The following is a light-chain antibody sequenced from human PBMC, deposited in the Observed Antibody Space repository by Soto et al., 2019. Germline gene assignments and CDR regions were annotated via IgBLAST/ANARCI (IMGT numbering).Light chain of an antibody. CDR1: SSVVGGYNY. V-gene: IGLV2-14*01. CDR2: DVR. Sequence: LTQPASASGSPGQSITISCTGTSSVVGGYNYVSWYQQHPGKAPKLMIYDVRNRPSGVSNRFSGSKSVNTASLTISGLQAEDEADYYCSSYTTISTYVFGTGTKVTVL. CDR3: SSYTTISTYV. J-gene: IGLJ1*01.